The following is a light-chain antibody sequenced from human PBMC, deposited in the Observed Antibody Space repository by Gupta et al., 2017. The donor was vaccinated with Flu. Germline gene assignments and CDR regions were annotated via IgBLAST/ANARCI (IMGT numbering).Light chain of an antibody. CDR1: HDIRNA. J-gene: IGKJ2*02. V-gene: IGKV1-17*01. Sequence: PSSLSASVGDRVTSTCRASHDIRNALRWFQQKPGQSPERLIYGASSLHAGVPSRFSGSGSGTEFTLTISSLQPEDFASYYCLQHRNYPRTFGQGTKLEI. CDR3: LQHRNYPRT. CDR2: GAS.